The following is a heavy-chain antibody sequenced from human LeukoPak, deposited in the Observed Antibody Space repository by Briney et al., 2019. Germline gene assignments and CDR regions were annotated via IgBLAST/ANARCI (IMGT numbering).Heavy chain of an antibody. CDR2: IAYDGSRA. CDR3: TRYNNDHFDY. Sequence: GGSLRLSCAASGFNFRSYEMNWVRQAPGKGLEWVAVIAYDGSRAFYADSVKGRFTISRDNSKNTMSVQMDDLRAEDTAVYYCTRYNNDHFDYWGQGTLVTVSS. CDR1: GFNFRSYE. D-gene: IGHD1-14*01. J-gene: IGHJ4*02. V-gene: IGHV3-33*08.